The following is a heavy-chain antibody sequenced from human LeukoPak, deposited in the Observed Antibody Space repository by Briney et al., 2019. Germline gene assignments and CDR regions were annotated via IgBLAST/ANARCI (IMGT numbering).Heavy chain of an antibody. Sequence: SQTLSLTCTVSGGSVSSGDYYWSWIRQLPGKGLEWIGYIYYSGSTYYNPSLKSRLTISVDTSKNQFSLKLSSVTAADTAVYYCARDRGRYCSSTSCRRYGMDVWGQGTTVTVSS. J-gene: IGHJ6*02. CDR1: GGSVSSGDYY. CDR3: ARDRGRYCSSTSCRRYGMDV. D-gene: IGHD2-2*01. V-gene: IGHV4-31*03. CDR2: IYYSGST.